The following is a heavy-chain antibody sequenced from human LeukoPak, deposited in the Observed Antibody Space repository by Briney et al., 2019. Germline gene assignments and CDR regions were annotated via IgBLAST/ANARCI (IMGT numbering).Heavy chain of an antibody. CDR3: AREMIVVVPAATWADAFDI. V-gene: IGHV4-59*12. J-gene: IGHJ3*02. D-gene: IGHD2-2*01. CDR1: GGSISSYY. CDR2: IYYSGST. Sequence: SETLSLTCTVSGGSISSYYWSWIRQPPGKGLEWIGYIYYSGSTNYNPSLKSRVTISVDTSKNQFSLKLSSVTAADTAVYYCAREMIVVVPAATWADAFDIWGQGTMVTVSS.